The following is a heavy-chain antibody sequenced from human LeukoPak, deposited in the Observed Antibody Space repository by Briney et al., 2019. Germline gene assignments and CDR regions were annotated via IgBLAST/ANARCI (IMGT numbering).Heavy chain of an antibody. CDR3: ARTYGTYQYYFDY. Sequence: SQTLSLTCTVSGGSISSGSYYCSWIRQPAGKGLEWIGRIYTSGSTNYNPSLKSRVTISVDTSKNQFSLKLSSVTAADTAVYYCARTYGTYQYYFDYWGQGTLVTVSS. CDR2: IYTSGST. J-gene: IGHJ4*02. CDR1: GGSISSGSYY. V-gene: IGHV4-61*02. D-gene: IGHD2-2*01.